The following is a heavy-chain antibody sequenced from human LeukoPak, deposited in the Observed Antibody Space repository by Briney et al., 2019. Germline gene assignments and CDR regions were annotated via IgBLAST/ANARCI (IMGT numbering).Heavy chain of an antibody. CDR2: IYYSGST. D-gene: IGHD5-18*01. V-gene: IGHV4-59*01. J-gene: IGHJ4*02. CDR3: AREGTAIRPGYFDY. CDR1: GGSISSYY. Sequence: SETLSLTCTVSGGSISSYYWSWIRQPPGKGLEWIWYIYYSGSTNYNPSLKSRVTISVDTSKNQFSLKLSSVAAADTAVYYCAREGTAIRPGYFDYWGQGTLVTVSS.